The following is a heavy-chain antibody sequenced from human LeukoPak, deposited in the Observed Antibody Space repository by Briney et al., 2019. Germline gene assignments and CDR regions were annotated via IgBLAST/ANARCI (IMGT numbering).Heavy chain of an antibody. CDR3: ARWEASRVAFDI. V-gene: IGHV4-59*01. CDR1: GGPLSTYY. J-gene: IGHJ3*02. CDR2: IYYSGIT. D-gene: IGHD1-26*01. Sequence: SETLSLTCTVSGGPLSTYYWSWIRQPPGRGLEWIGYIYYSGITDYSPSLKSRVAISIDTSKKQFSLKLSSVTAADTAVYYCARWEASRVAFDIWGQGTLVTVSS.